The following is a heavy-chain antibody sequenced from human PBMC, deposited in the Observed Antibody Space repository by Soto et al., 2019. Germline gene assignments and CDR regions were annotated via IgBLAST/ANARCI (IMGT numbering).Heavy chain of an antibody. CDR3: ARSTTVTTIFDY. Sequence: QITLKESGTTLVKPTQTLTLTCTFSGFSLSTSGVGVGWIRQPPGKALEWLALIYWDDDKRYSPSLKSRLTITKDTSKNQVVLTMTNMDPVDTATYYCARSTTVTTIFDYWGQGTLVTVSS. CDR2: IYWDDDK. D-gene: IGHD4-17*01. CDR1: GFSLSTSGVG. V-gene: IGHV2-5*02. J-gene: IGHJ4*02.